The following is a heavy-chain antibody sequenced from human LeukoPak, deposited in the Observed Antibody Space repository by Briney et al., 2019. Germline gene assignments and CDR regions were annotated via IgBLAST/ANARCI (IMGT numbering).Heavy chain of an antibody. D-gene: IGHD3-10*01. V-gene: IGHV3-30-3*02. J-gene: IGHJ6*02. CDR2: ISYDGSNK. CDR3: AKSAMVRGVTVRGQYYYYGMDV. CDR1: GFTFSSYA. Sequence: PGRSLRLSCAASGFTFSSYAMHWVRQAPGKGLEWVAVISYDGSNKYYADSVKGRFTISRDNSKNTLYLQMNSLRAEDTAVYYCAKSAMVRGVTVRGQYYYYGMDVWGQGTTVTVSS.